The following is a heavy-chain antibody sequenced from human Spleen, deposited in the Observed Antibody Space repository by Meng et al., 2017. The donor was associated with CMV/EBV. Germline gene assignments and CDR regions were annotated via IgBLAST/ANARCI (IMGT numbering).Heavy chain of an antibody. CDR2: ISGSGGST. D-gene: IGHD3-3*01. CDR3: ARDRVGDFWSAIGIDY. CDR1: GFTFSSYA. Sequence: GESLKISCAASGFTFSSYAMSWVRQAPGKGLEWVSAISGSGGSTYYADSVKGRFTISRDNSKNTLYLQMNSLRAEDTAVYYCARDRVGDFWSAIGIDYWGQGTLVTVSS. V-gene: IGHV3-23*01. J-gene: IGHJ4*02.